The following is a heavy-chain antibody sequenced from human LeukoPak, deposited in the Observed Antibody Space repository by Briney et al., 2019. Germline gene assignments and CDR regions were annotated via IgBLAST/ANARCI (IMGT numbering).Heavy chain of an antibody. J-gene: IGHJ6*02. CDR2: ISSSSSYI. CDR3: ARVLSGSGSYSYYYYYGMDV. D-gene: IGHD3-10*01. Sequence: GGSLRLSCAASGLTFSSYSMNCVRQAPGKGLEWVSSISSSSSYIYYADSVKGRFTISRDNAKNSLYLQMNSLRAEDTAVYYCARVLSGSGSYSYYYYYGMDVWGQGTTVTVSS. CDR1: GLTFSSYS. V-gene: IGHV3-21*01.